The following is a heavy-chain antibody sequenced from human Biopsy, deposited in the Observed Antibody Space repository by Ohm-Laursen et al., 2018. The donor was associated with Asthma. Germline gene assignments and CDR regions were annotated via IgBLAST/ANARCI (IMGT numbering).Heavy chain of an antibody. D-gene: IGHD5-12*01. CDR1: GDSFSNYA. V-gene: IGHV1-69*01. J-gene: IGHJ6*02. CDR2: LIPVLGTP. CDR3: ARGYSGSDRIVYYYSGLEV. Sequence: SSVNVSCKASGDSFSNYAISWVRQAPGQGLEWMGGLIPVLGTPDHAQMFEGRVTITADESTSTAYMELSRLSSEDTAVYYCARGYSGSDRIVYYYSGLEVWGQGTTVTVSS.